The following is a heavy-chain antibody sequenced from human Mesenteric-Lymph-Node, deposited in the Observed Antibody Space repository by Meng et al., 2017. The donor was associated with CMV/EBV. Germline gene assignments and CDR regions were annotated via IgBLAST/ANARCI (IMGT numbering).Heavy chain of an antibody. CDR1: GFTFSSYA. J-gene: IGHJ4*02. Sequence: GESLKISCAASGFTFSSYAMHWVRQAPSKGLEWVSIIYGAGSTKYYADSVKGRFTISRDNSKNILYLQMNGLRADDTAVYYCVKDKTRDGLFNFDFWGQGTVVTVSS. D-gene: IGHD3/OR15-3a*01. CDR2: IYGAGSTK. V-gene: IGHV3-23*03. CDR3: VKDKTRDGLFNFDF.